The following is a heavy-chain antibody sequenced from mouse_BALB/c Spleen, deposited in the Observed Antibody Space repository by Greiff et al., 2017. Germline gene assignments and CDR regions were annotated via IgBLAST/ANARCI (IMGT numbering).Heavy chain of an antibody. V-gene: IGHV1S81*02. CDR3: TRSWYGDAMDY. J-gene: IGHJ4*01. D-gene: IGHD2-14*01. Sequence: QVHVKQSGAELVKPGASVKLSCKASGYTFTSYYMYWVKQRPGQGLEWIGEINPSNGGTNFNEKFKSKATLTVDKSSSTAYMQLSSLTSEDSAVYYCTRSWYGDAMDYWGQGTSVTVSS. CDR2: INPSNGGT. CDR1: GYTFTSYY.